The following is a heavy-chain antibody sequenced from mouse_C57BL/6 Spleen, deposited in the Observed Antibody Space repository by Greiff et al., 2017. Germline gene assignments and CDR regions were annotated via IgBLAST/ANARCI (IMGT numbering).Heavy chain of an antibody. CDR3: ARGRLGFYYFDY. V-gene: IGHV1-61*01. Sequence: VKLQQPGAELVRPGSSVKLSCKASGYTFTSYWIDWVKQRPGQGLEWIGNIYPSDSETHYNQKFKDKATLTVEKSSSTAYMQLSSLTSEDSAVYYCARGRLGFYYFDYWGQGTTLTVSS. CDR1: GYTFTSYW. D-gene: IGHD2-13*01. J-gene: IGHJ2*01. CDR2: IYPSDSET.